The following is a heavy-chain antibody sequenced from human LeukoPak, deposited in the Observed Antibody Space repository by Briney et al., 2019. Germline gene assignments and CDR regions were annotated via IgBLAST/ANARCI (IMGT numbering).Heavy chain of an antibody. Sequence: SETLSLTCTVSGASITTYYWNWIRQPPGKGLEWIGHRYYSGDTRYSPSLKSRVAISVDTSKNQFSLTVNSVTAADTAVYFCVGEKSFFGEAMWSQGTLVTVSS. CDR3: VGEKSFFGEAM. CDR1: GASITTYY. D-gene: IGHD3-10*01. CDR2: RYYSGDT. J-gene: IGHJ3*02. V-gene: IGHV4-59*01.